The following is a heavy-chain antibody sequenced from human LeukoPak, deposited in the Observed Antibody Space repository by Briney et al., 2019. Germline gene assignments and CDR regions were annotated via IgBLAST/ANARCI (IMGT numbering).Heavy chain of an antibody. V-gene: IGHV3-23*01. Sequence: GGSLRLSCAASGFTFSTYGMDWVRQAPGRGLEWVSGIVGSGGTTYYADSVKGRFTISRDNSKNALYLQMNSLRAEDTAVYYCGRDLDWGAFDHWGQGTLVTVSS. D-gene: IGHD3-9*01. CDR1: GFTFSTYG. CDR2: IVGSGGTT. J-gene: IGHJ4*02. CDR3: GRDLDWGAFDH.